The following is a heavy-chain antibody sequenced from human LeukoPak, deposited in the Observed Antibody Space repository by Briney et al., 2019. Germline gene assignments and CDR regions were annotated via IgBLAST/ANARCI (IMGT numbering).Heavy chain of an antibody. V-gene: IGHV3-23*01. CDR2: ISGSGGST. CDR3: DKLGLNSKNY. J-gene: IGHJ4*02. CDR1: GFTFTSFA. Sequence: RGSLTPSCTVSGFTFTSFAISWVRHAPGKGLEWVSTISGSGGSTYYADSVRGRFTISRDSSKNTLYLQVYSLRVEDTAVYYCDKLGLNSKNYWGQGTLVTVSS.